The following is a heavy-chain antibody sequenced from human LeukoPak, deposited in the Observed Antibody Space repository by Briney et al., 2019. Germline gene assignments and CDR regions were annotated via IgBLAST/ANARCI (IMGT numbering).Heavy chain of an antibody. J-gene: IGHJ4*02. V-gene: IGHV3-7*01. D-gene: IGHD5-18*01. Sequence: GGSLRLSCAASGFTITPYWMSWVRQAPGKGLEWVASINPAGSDKYYIDSVKGRFTISRDNAENSFYLQMNSLRGEDTAVYYCARLTIMVTTFVYWGQGALVTVSS. CDR3: ARLTIMVTTFVY. CDR1: GFTITPYW. CDR2: INPAGSDK.